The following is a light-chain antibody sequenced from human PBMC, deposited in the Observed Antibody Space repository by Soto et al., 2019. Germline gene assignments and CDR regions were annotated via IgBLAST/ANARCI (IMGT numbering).Light chain of an antibody. Sequence: QSVLTQSPSASGTPGQRVTISCSGSASTIGRNYVYWYQQPPGTAPKLLIYRNSQRPSGVPDRFSGSKSGTSASLAISGLLSEDEADYYCAAWDDNLSGLYVFGAGTKVTVL. J-gene: IGLJ1*01. CDR1: ASTIGRNY. CDR3: AAWDDNLSGLYV. CDR2: RNS. V-gene: IGLV1-47*01.